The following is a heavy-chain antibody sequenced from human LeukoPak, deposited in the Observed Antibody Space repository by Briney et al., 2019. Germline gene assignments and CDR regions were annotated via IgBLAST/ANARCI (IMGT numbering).Heavy chain of an antibody. Sequence: SETLSLTCAVSGDFINNGYYWGWIRQPPGRGLDWVGSIYHSGSTYYTPSLKSRATISVDTSNNQFSLNLNSVTAADTAVYYCARDYKVATYNWFDPWGQGTLVTVSS. CDR2: IYHSGST. D-gene: IGHD3-10*01. V-gene: IGHV4-38-2*02. CDR3: ARDYKVATYNWFDP. CDR1: GDFINNGYY. J-gene: IGHJ5*02.